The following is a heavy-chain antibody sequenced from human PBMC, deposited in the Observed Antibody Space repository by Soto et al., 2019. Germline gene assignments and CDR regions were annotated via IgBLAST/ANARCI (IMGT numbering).Heavy chain of an antibody. V-gene: IGHV5-10-1*01. CDR2: IDPSDSYT. CDR1: GYSFTSYW. CDR3: ARPPVDYGDPGAFDI. J-gene: IGHJ3*02. Sequence: EVQLVQSGAEVKKPGESLRISCKGSGYSFTSYWISWVRQMPGKGLEWMGRIDPSDSYTNYSPSFQGHVTISADKSISTAYLQWSSLKASDTAMYYCARPPVDYGDPGAFDIWGQGTMVTVSS. D-gene: IGHD4-17*01.